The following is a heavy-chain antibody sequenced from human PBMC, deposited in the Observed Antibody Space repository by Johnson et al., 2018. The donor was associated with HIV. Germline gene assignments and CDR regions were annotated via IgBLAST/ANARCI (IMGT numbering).Heavy chain of an antibody. CDR1: GFSFSDYY. CDR2: IRGSDRTT. V-gene: IGHV3-11*04. J-gene: IGHJ3*02. D-gene: IGHD6-13*01. CDR3: ARAGSSPAANDAFDI. Sequence: QVQLVESGGGLVKPGGSLRLSCAASGFSFSDYYMSCIRQAPGRGLEWVSYIRGSDRTTYYAESVRGRFTISRDIVKNSLCPQMNSLRAGDTAVYYCARAGSSPAANDAFDIWGQGTMVTVSS.